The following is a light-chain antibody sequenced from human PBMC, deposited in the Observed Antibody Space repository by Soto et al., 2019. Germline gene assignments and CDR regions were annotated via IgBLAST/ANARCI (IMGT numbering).Light chain of an antibody. J-gene: IGKJ4*02. CDR2: AAS. CDR1: QAIGVY. CDR3: QKYNRAPLT. V-gene: IGKV1-27*01. Sequence: DIQVTQSPASLSASLGDRVTITRRANQAIGVYLAWFRQQPGKVPKLLIYAASALQSGVASRFSGSGSGTDFTLTISSLQHEDMATYYCQKYNRAPLTFGGGTKVEI.